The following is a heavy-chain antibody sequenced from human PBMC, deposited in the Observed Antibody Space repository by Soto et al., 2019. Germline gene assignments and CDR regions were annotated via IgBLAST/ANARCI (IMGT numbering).Heavy chain of an antibody. CDR1: GFTFINAW. D-gene: IGHD5-18*01. Sequence: GSLRLSCAASGFTFINAWMNWVRQAPGEGLEWVGRIKSKTDGGTTDYAAPVKGRFTISRDDSKNTLYLQMNSLKTEDTAVYYCTTDLVQLWLRHYYGMDVWGQGTTVTVSS. CDR2: IKSKTDGGTT. V-gene: IGHV3-15*07. CDR3: TTDLVQLWLRHYYGMDV. J-gene: IGHJ6*02.